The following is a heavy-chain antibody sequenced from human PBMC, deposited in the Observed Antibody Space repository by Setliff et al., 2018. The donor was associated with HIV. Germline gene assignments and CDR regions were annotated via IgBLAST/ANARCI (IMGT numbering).Heavy chain of an antibody. CDR3: ARHRFDFGYYYYYMDV. Sequence: GGSLRLSCAASGFTFSDYYMSWLRQTPGKGPEWVSYISDSGDTVNYADSVKGRFIISRDNAKKSLYLQMNSLRAEDTALYYCARHRFDFGYYYYYMDVWGKGTTVTVSS. CDR1: GFTFSDYY. CDR2: ISDSGDTV. D-gene: IGHD5-12*01. V-gene: IGHV3-11*01. J-gene: IGHJ6*03.